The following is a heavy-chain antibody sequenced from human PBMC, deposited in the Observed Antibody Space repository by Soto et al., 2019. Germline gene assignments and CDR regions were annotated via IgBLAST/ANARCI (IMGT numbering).Heavy chain of an antibody. CDR3: ATVSSAMGYYAFDI. V-gene: IGHV3-74*01. Sequence: EVQLVESGGGLVQPGGSLRLSCAPAGFTFSYHWVHWVRQAPGKGLEWVSRTTVDGSSISYADSVEGRFTISRDIAKNAFYLQMSSLRVEETAVYYCATVSSAMGYYAFDIWGQGTMITVSS. J-gene: IGHJ3*02. CDR2: TTVDGSSI. D-gene: IGHD3-22*01. CDR1: GFTFSYHW.